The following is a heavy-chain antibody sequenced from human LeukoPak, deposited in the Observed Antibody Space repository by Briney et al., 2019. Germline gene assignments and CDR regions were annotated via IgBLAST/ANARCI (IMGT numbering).Heavy chain of an antibody. D-gene: IGHD2-2*01. CDR2: IMPIFGTA. J-gene: IGHJ3*02. V-gene: IGHV1-69*01. Sequence: SVKVSCKASGGTFSSYAISWVRQAPGQGREWMGGIMPIFGTANYTQKFQGRVTITADESTSTAYMELSSLRSEDTAVYYCARGEVVPAASHAFDIWGQGTMVTVSS. CDR3: ARGEVVPAASHAFDI. CDR1: GGTFSSYA.